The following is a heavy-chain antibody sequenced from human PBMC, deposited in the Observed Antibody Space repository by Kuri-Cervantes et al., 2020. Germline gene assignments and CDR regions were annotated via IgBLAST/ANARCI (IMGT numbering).Heavy chain of an antibody. CDR2: INPNSGGT. V-gene: IGHV1-2*02. CDR3: ARVIRSWGGNYCYYGMDV. CDR1: GYTFTGYY. J-gene: IGHJ6*02. D-gene: IGHD7-27*01. Sequence: ASVKVSCKASGYTFTGYYMHWVRQAPGQGLEWMEWINPNSGGTNYAQKFQGRVTMTRDTSISTAYMELSRLRSDDTAVYYCARVIRSWGGNYCYYGMDVWGQGTTVTVSS.